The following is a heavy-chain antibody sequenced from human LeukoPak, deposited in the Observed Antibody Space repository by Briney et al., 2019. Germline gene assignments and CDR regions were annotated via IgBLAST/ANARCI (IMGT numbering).Heavy chain of an antibody. J-gene: IGHJ5*02. Sequence: GGSLRLSCSASGFTIKSYAMSWVRQAPGKGLEWVSGISAGGSTFYTDSVKGRFTISRDNSRDSVDLQMNTLRVDDTAAYYCAKVVGYCSSNICYAGGTWWFDPWGQGTQVTVSS. CDR1: GFTIKSYA. V-gene: IGHV3-23*01. D-gene: IGHD2-2*01. CDR3: AKVVGYCSSNICYAGGTWWFDP. CDR2: ISAGGST.